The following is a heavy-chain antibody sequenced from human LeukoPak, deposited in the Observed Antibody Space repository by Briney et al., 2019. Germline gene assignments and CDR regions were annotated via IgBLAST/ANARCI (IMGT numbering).Heavy chain of an antibody. CDR3: ARLGVAAAGRAYYYYYYMDV. J-gene: IGHJ6*03. CDR2: IYHSGST. V-gene: IGHV4-39*07. D-gene: IGHD6-13*01. CDR1: GGSISSSSYY. Sequence: SETLSLTCTVSGGSISSSSYYWGWIRQPPGKGLEWIGEIYHSGSTNYNPSLKSRVTISVDKSKNQFSLKLSFVTAADTAVYYCARLGVAAAGRAYYYYYYMDVWGKGTTVTVSS.